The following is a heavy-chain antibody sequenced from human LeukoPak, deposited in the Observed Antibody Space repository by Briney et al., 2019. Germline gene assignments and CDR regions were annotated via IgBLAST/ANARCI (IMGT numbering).Heavy chain of an antibody. CDR3: ARDGVIGQQLVQGEIDY. Sequence: AGGSLRLSCAASGFTFSSYGMHWVRQAPGKGLEWVAVIWYDGSNKYYADSVKGRFTISRDNSKNTLYLQMNSLRAEDTAVYYCARDGVIGQQLVQGEIDYWGQGTLVTVSS. D-gene: IGHD6-13*01. J-gene: IGHJ4*02. V-gene: IGHV3-33*01. CDR2: IWYDGSNK. CDR1: GFTFSSYG.